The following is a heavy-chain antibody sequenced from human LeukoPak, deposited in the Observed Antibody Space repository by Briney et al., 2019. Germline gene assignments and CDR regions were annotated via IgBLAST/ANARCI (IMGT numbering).Heavy chain of an antibody. J-gene: IGHJ4*02. D-gene: IGHD3-22*01. V-gene: IGHV3-23*01. CDR3: AKDLTADMIVVVIPVDY. CDR2: ISGSGGST. Sequence: GGSLRLSCAASGFTFSSYAMSWVRQAPGKGLEWVSTISGSGGSTYYADSVKGRFTISRDNSKNTLYLQMNSLRAEDTAVYYCAKDLTADMIVVVIPVDYWGQGTLVTVSS. CDR1: GFTFSSYA.